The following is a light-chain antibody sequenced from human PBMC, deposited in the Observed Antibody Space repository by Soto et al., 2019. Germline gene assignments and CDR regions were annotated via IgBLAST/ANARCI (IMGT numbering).Light chain of an antibody. V-gene: IGKV3-11*01. J-gene: IGKJ2*01. CDR1: QSVSSY. CDR2: DAS. Sequence: EIVLTQSPATLSLSPGERATLSCRASQSVSSYLAWYQQKPGQAPRLLIYDASNRATGIPARFSGSGSATDFTLTISRLEPENFAVYYCKQRSNLPPNTFVQGNKLEIK. CDR3: KQRSNLPPNT.